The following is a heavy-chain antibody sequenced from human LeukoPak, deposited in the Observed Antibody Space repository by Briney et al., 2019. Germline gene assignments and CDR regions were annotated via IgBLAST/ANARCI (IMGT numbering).Heavy chain of an antibody. CDR2: ITGSGGSP. V-gene: IGHV3-23*01. CDR1: GFTFSSYA. Sequence: GGSLRLSCAASGFTFSSYAMSWVRQAPGKGLEWVSYITGSGGSPYYADSVKGRFTISRDNSKHTLYLQMNSLKVEDTAVYDCSKGVLTGYDYWGQGTVVTVSS. D-gene: IGHD3-10*01. CDR3: SKGVLTGYDY. J-gene: IGHJ4*02.